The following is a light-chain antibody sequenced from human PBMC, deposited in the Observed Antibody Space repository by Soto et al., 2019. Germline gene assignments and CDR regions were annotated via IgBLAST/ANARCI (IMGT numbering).Light chain of an antibody. J-gene: IGKJ1*01. Sequence: IVLTQSPGTLSLSPGERATLSCRASQSVSNNYLAWYQRKPGQAPRRLIYGASSRATGIPDRFSGSGSGTDFTLTVSRLEPEDSAVYYCQQYGSSPTWTFGQGTKVDIK. CDR3: QQYGSSPTWT. CDR1: QSVSNNY. V-gene: IGKV3-20*01. CDR2: GAS.